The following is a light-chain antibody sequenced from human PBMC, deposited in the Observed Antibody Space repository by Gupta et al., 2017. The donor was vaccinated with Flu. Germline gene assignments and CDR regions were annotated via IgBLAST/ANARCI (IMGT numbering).Light chain of an antibody. V-gene: IGLV1-51*02. CDR1: SSNIGNNY. CDR3: GTWDSSLSAGV. CDR2: ENN. Sequence: SVLTQPLPLSTAPGQKVTIHCSGSSSNIGNNYVSWYQQLPGTAPKLLIYENNKRPSGIPDRFSGSKSGTSATLGITGLQTGDEADYYCGTWDSSLSAGVFGGGTKLTVL. J-gene: IGLJ2*01.